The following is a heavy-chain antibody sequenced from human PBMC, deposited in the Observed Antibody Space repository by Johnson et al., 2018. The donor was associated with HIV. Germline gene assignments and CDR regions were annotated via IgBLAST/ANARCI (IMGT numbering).Heavy chain of an antibody. CDR1: GFTFDDYA. D-gene: IGHD2-21*01. V-gene: IGHV3-9*01. CDR2: ISWNSGSI. J-gene: IGHJ3*02. CDR3: AIDCGGDCYSGSGAFDI. Sequence: VLLVESGGGLVQPGRSLRLSCAASGFTFDDYAMHWVRQAPGKGLEWVSGISWNSGSIGYADSVKGRFTISRDNAKNYLYLQMNSLRAEDTALYYCAIDCGGDCYSGSGAFDIWGQGTMVTVSS.